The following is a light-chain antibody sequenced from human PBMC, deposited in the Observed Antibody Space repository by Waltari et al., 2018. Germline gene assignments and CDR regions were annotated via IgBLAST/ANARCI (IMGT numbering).Light chain of an antibody. Sequence: QSAMTPPASLSGAPGQSITIPCTGTTSDVGAFKLVSPYQPHPGQAPKLLIYELTLRPSGISHRFSGSRSGNTASLTISGLQAEDEADYFCCSYAESSPFVMFGGGTKLTVL. J-gene: IGLJ3*02. CDR1: TSDVGAFKL. CDR3: CSYAESSPFVM. CDR2: ELT. V-gene: IGLV2-23*02.